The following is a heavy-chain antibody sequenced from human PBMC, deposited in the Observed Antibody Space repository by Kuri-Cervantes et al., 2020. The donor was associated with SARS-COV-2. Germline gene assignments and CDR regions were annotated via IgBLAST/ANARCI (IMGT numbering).Heavy chain of an antibody. CDR3: AKSVGSTSLYNWFDP. V-gene: IGHV3-7*03. CDR2: IKRDGSEK. J-gene: IGHJ5*02. D-gene: IGHD2-2*01. Sequence: WGSLRLSCAASGFTFSSYWMSWVRQAPGKGLEWVANIKRDGSEKYYVDSVKGRFTISRDNAKNSLYLQMNSLRAEDTALYYCAKSVGSTSLYNWFDPWGQGTLVTVSS. CDR1: GFTFSSYW.